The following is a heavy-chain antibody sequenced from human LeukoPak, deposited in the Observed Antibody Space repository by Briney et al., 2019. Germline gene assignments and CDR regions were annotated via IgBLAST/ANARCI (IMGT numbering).Heavy chain of an antibody. J-gene: IGHJ4*02. V-gene: IGHV3-48*04. CDR2: ISSSGSTI. CDR1: GFTFSSYS. CDR3: AREKSGIYFDY. Sequence: PGRSLRLSCAASGFTFSSYSMNWIRQAPGKGLEWVSYISSSGSTIYYADSVKGRFTISRDNAKNSLYLQMNSLRAEDTAVYYCAREKSGIYFDYWGQGTLVTVSS.